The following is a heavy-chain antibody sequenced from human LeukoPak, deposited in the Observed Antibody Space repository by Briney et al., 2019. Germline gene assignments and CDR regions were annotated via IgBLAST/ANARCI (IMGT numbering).Heavy chain of an antibody. CDR1: GYTFTSYD. V-gene: IGHV1-69*06. D-gene: IGHD3-22*01. CDR2: IIPIFGTA. CDR3: ATAPPNENSASYDY. Sequence: GASVKVSCKASGYTFTSYDINWVRQAPGQGLEWMGGIIPIFGTANYAQKFQGRVTMTEDTSTDTAYMDLSSLRSEDTAVYYCATAPPNENSASYDYWGQGTLVIVSS. J-gene: IGHJ4*02.